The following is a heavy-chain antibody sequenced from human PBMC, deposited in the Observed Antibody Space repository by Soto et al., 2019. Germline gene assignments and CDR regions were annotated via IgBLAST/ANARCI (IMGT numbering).Heavy chain of an antibody. V-gene: IGHV4-38-2*01. CDR2: IYHSGST. J-gene: IGHJ4*02. CDR3: ARDTGFLDY. Sequence: PSETLSLTCAVSGYSISTGYSWGWIRQPPGKGLEWIGNIYHSGSTFYSPSLKSRVTISLDTSKNQFSLKLTSVTAADTAVYFCARDTGFLDYRGQGNPVT. CDR1: GYSISTGYS.